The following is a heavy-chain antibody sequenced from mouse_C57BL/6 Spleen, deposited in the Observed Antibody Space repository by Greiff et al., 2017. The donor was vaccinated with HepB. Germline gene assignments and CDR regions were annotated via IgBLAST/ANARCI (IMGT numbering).Heavy chain of an antibody. Sequence: QVQLQQSGAELVRPGTSVKVSCKASGYAFTNYLIEWVKQRPGQGLEWIGVINPGSGGTNYNEKFKGKATLTADKSSSTAYMQLSSLTSEDSAVYFCARDPFTTYFDYWGQGTTLTVSS. D-gene: IGHD1-1*01. CDR2: INPGSGGT. J-gene: IGHJ2*01. CDR1: GYAFTNYL. V-gene: IGHV1-54*01. CDR3: ARDPFTTYFDY.